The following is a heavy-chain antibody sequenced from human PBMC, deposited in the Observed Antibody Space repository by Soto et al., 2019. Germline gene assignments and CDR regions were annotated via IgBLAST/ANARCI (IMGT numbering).Heavy chain of an antibody. D-gene: IGHD3-22*01. CDR1: GGSVSSTNHY. Sequence: NPSETLSLTCTVSGGSVSSTNHYWGWIRQPPGKGLEWIGDLYYSGMTRYNPSLKSRVTISVDTSKDQFSLKLRSVTAADTAVYYCARHGYYYDSTGYYYFVWGQGTQVTVSS. V-gene: IGHV4-39*01. CDR3: ARHGYYYDSTGYYYFV. J-gene: IGHJ4*02. CDR2: LYYSGMT.